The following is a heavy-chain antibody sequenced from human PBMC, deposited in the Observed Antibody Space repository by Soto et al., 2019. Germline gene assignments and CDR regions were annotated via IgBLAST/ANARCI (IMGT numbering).Heavy chain of an antibody. Sequence: SVKVSCKASGGTFSSYAIIWVRQAPGQGLEWMGGIIPIFGTANYAQKFQGRVTITADESTSTAYMELSSLRSEDTAVYYCARGNAYYYYYGMDVWGQGTTVTVSS. D-gene: IGHD1-1*01. CDR3: ARGNAYYYYYGMDV. CDR2: IIPIFGTA. CDR1: GGTFSSYA. J-gene: IGHJ6*02. V-gene: IGHV1-69*13.